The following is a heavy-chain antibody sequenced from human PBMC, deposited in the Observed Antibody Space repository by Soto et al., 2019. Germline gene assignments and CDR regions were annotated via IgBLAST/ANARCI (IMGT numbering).Heavy chain of an antibody. D-gene: IGHD7-27*01. J-gene: IGHJ6*02. Sequence: PGGSLRLSCAASGFTFSSYAMSWVRQAPGKGLEWVSAISGSGGSTYYADSVKGRFTISRDNSKNTLYLQMNRLRAEDTAVYYCDALGMGYYGMDVWGQGTTVTVSS. CDR1: GFTFSSYA. V-gene: IGHV3-23*01. CDR3: DALGMGYYGMDV. CDR2: ISGSGGST.